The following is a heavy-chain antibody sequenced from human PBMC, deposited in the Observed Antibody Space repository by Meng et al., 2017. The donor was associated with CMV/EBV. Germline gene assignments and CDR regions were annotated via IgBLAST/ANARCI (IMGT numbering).Heavy chain of an antibody. CDR2: IYYSGST. Sequence: SETLSLTCTVSGGSISSYYWSWIRQPPGKGLEWIGYIYYSGSTNYNPSLKSRVTISVDTSKNQFSLKLSSVTAADTAVYYCARDRWVSSWGYYYGMDVWGQGTTVTVSS. D-gene: IGHD6-13*01. J-gene: IGHJ6*02. V-gene: IGHV4-59*01. CDR1: GGSISSYY. CDR3: ARDRWVSSWGYYYGMDV.